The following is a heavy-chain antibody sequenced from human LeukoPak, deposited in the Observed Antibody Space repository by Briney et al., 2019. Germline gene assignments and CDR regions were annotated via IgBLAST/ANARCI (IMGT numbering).Heavy chain of an antibody. CDR1: GFTFSSYG. D-gene: IGHD3-10*01. J-gene: IGHJ6*04. CDR2: ISYDGSNK. CDR3: ARDLSMVRGVNYYYYGMDV. V-gene: IGHV3-30*03. Sequence: PGGSLRLSCAASGFTFSSYGMHWVRQAPGKGLEWVAVISYDGSNKYYADSVKGRFTISRDNSKNTLYLQMNSLRAEDTAVYYCARDLSMVRGVNYYYYGMDVWGKGTTVTVSS.